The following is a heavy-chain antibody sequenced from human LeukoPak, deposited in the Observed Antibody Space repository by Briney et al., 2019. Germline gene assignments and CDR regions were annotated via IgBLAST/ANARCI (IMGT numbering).Heavy chain of an antibody. CDR3: ARGTTVRAFDI. D-gene: IGHD4-17*01. CDR1: GYTFTGHY. J-gene: IGHJ3*02. CDR2: INPNSGGT. Sequence: GASVKVSCKASGYTFTGHYMHWVRQAPAQGLEWMGRINPNSGGTNYAQKFQGRVTMTRDTSIRTAYMELSRLRSDDTAVYYCARGTTVRAFDIWGQGTMVTVSS. V-gene: IGHV1-2*06.